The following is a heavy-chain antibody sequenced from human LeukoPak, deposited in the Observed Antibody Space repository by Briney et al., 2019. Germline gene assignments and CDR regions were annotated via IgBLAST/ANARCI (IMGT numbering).Heavy chain of an antibody. D-gene: IGHD6-19*01. Sequence: GGSLRLSCAASGFTFSTYAMSWVRQAPGKGLEWVSTISGSGANTYYADSVRGRFTISRDNSKNTLYLHMNSLRAEDTAVYYCAKERAGHTNRYYFDYWGQGTLVTVSS. CDR3: AKERAGHTNRYYFDY. J-gene: IGHJ4*02. V-gene: IGHV3-23*01. CDR2: ISGSGANT. CDR1: GFTFSTYA.